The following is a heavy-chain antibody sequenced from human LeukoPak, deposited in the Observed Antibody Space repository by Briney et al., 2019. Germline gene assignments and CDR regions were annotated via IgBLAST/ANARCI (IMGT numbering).Heavy chain of an antibody. J-gene: IGHJ4*02. V-gene: IGHV4-59*01. CDR3: ARTGGARGATGY. Sequence: PSETLSLTCTVSGGSISSYYWSWIRQPPGKGLEWIGYIYYSGSTNYNPSLKSRVTMSVDTSKNQFSLKLNSVTTADTAVYYCARTGGARGATGYWGQGTLVTVSS. CDR1: GGSISSYY. CDR2: IYYSGST. D-gene: IGHD1-26*01.